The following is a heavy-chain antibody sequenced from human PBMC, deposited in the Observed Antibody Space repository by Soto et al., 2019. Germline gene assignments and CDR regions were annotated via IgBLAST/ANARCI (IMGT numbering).Heavy chain of an antibody. Sequence: DVQLVESGGGLIQPGESLRLSCADFGFTISGKKYVAWVRQAPGKGLEWVSALYDLDGSFYAASVKGRFTTSSDSSKTTVYLQMNDLRPDDTAVYYFATWHEREHAYDVWGQGTTVNVSS. CDR1: GFTISGKKY. J-gene: IGHJ3*01. CDR3: ATWHEREHAYDV. D-gene: IGHD1-1*01. V-gene: IGHV3-53*01. CDR2: LYDLDGS.